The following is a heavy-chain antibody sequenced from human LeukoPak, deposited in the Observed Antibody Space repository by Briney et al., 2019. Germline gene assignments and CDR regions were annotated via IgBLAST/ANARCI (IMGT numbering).Heavy chain of an antibody. CDR3: AKGPYGAGSYGVDY. CDR1: GGSMSTYY. CDR2: IDNSGLT. Sequence: SETLSLTCTVSGGSMSTYYWSWIRQPAGKGLEWIGRIDNSGLTNYNPSLKSRVTMSVDTSKNHFSLKMSSVTAAGTAVYYCAKGPYGAGSYGVDYWGQGTLVTVSS. D-gene: IGHD3-10*01. J-gene: IGHJ4*02. V-gene: IGHV4-4*07.